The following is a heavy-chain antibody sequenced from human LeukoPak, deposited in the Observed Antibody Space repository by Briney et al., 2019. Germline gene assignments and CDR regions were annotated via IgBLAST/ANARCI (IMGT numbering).Heavy chain of an antibody. J-gene: IGHJ4*02. V-gene: IGHV3-23*01. D-gene: IGHD1-26*01. Sequence: GGSLRLSCVASRFTFSTYAMAWVRQAPGKKLECVAVITGGGTNTYHADSVKGRFTISRDNSKNTLSLQMNSLRVEDTAKYYCAKGNLENWSGSRCYPFDYWGRGTLVTVSS. CDR3: AKGNLENWSGSRCYPFDY. CDR1: RFTFSTYA. CDR2: ITGGGTNT.